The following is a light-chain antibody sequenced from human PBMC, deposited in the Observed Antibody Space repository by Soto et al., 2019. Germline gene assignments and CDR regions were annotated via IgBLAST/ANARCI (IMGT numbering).Light chain of an antibody. Sequence: DIVVTQSPLSLPVTPGEPASISCRSSQSLLHSNGYNYLDWYLQKPGQSPQLLIYLGSNRASGVPDRFSGSGSGTDFTLKISRVEAEDVGVYYCMQALQTPPTFGQGTKVDIK. J-gene: IGKJ1*01. CDR2: LGS. CDR3: MQALQTPPT. CDR1: QSLLHSNGYNY. V-gene: IGKV2-28*01.